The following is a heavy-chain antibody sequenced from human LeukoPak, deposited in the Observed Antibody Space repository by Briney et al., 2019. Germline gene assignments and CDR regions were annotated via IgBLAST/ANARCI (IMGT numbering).Heavy chain of an antibody. J-gene: IGHJ4*02. V-gene: IGHV1-2*02. D-gene: IGHD1-1*01. CDR1: GYTFTNYY. CDR3: ARSERVKGIFDF. Sequence: PGASVKVSCKASGYTFTNYYIHWVRQAPGQGLEWMGWMNPNTGGTDFAQKFQGRVTLTRDTSLTTAYMDLTSLSSDDTAVYYCARSERVKGIFDFWGQGTLVIVSS. CDR2: MNPNTGGT.